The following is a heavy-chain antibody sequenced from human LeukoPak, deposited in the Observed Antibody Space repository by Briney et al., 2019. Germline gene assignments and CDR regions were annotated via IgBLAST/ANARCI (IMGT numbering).Heavy chain of an antibody. Sequence: SETLSLTCTVSGYSISSGYYWGWIRQPPGKGLEWIGYIYYSGSTNYNPSLKSRVTISVDTSKNQFSLKLSSVTAADTAVYYCARGPLYYAFDIWGQGTMVTVSS. J-gene: IGHJ3*02. D-gene: IGHD2-2*02. CDR3: ARGPLYYAFDI. CDR1: GYSISSGYY. V-gene: IGHV4-61*01. CDR2: IYYSGST.